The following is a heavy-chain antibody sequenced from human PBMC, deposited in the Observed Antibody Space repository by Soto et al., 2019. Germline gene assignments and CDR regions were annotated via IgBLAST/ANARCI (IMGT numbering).Heavy chain of an antibody. CDR1: GGSIRSSY. V-gene: IGHV4-59*01. D-gene: IGHD3-3*01. CDR2: MHHSGNT. Sequence: SGTLSLTCTVSGGSIRSSYWSWLRQPPGRGLEHIGYMHHSGNTNYNPSLKSRATISMDTSKNQFSLKLTSLTAADTAVYYCARGEWSLEYWDKGTLVTVSS. CDR3: ARGEWSLEY. J-gene: IGHJ4*02.